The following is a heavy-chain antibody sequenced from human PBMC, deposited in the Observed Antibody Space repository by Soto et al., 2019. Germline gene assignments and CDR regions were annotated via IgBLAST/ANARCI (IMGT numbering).Heavy chain of an antibody. D-gene: IGHD6-6*01. CDR1: GFTFSSYS. J-gene: IGHJ4*02. CDR2: ISSSSSYI. Sequence: PGGSLRLSCAASGFTFSSYSMNWVRQAPGKGLEWVSSISSSSSYIYYTDSVKGRFTISRDTAKNSLYLQMNSLRAEDTAVYYCARVKEAYSSSSPIDYWGQGTLVTVSS. CDR3: ARVKEAYSSSSPIDY. V-gene: IGHV3-21*01.